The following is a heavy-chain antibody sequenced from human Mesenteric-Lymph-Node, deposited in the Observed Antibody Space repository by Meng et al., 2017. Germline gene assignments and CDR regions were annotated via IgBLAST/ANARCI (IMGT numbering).Heavy chain of an antibody. J-gene: IGHJ3*02. Sequence: SETLSLTCTVSGGSISSSSYYWGWIRQPPGKGLEWIASIYYSGSTYYNPSLKSRVTISVDTSKNQFSLKLSSVTAADTAVYYCARVYSLWDAFDIWGQGTMVTVSS. D-gene: IGHD2-21*01. V-gene: IGHV4-39*07. CDR2: IYYSGST. CDR1: GGSISSSSYY. CDR3: ARVYSLWDAFDI.